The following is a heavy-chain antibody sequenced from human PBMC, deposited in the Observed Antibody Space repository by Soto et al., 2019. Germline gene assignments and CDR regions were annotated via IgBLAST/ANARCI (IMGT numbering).Heavy chain of an antibody. D-gene: IGHD3-10*01. CDR1: GGSISSSIYY. J-gene: IGHJ6*02. Sequence: SETLSLTCTVSGGSISSSIYYWGWIRQPPGKGLEWIGSIYYSGSTYYNPSLKSRVTISVDTSKNQFSLKLSSVTAADTAVYYCARQVIGGGSGTLGYGMDVWGQGTTVTV. CDR2: IYYSGST. V-gene: IGHV4-39*01. CDR3: ARQVIGGGSGTLGYGMDV.